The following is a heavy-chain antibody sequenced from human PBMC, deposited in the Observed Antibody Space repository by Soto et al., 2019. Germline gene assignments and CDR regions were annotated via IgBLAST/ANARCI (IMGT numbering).Heavy chain of an antibody. CDR3: ARDGGGFGELLLNSYDAFDL. J-gene: IGHJ3*01. Sequence: GGSLRLSCTASGFSFSTYAMYWVRQAPGKGLEWVAIISYDGSNAQYADSVKGRFTVARDNSKNTLYLQMHSLTAEDTAVYYCARDGGGFGELLLNSYDAFDLWGHGKMVTV. D-gene: IGHD3-10*01. CDR2: ISYDGSNA. V-gene: IGHV3-30*01. CDR1: GFSFSTYA.